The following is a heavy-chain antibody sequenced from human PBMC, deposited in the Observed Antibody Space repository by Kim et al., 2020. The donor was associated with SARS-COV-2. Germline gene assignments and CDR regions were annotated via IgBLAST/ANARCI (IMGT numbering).Heavy chain of an antibody. V-gene: IGHV3-49*04. J-gene: IGHJ4*02. CDR1: GFTFGDYA. Sequence: GGSLRLSCTASGFTFGDYAMSWVRQAPGKGLEWVGFIRSKAYGGTTEYAASVKGRFTISRDDSKSIAYLQMNSLKTEDTAMYYCTRDPGYPYQLGWGQGTLVTVSS. D-gene: IGHD2-2*01. CDR3: TRDPGYPYQLG. CDR2: IRSKAYGGTT.